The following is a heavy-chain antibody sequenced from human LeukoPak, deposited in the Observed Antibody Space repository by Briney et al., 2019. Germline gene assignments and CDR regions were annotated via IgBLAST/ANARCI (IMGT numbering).Heavy chain of an antibody. V-gene: IGHV3-7*01. CDR3: ARDRTFYDSSAYYDAFDI. Sequence: PGGSLRLSCAASGLIVSNNYMNWVRQAPGKGLEWVANIKQDGSEKNDVDSVKGRFTISRDNAKNSLYLQMNSLRAEDTAVYYCARDRTFYDSSAYYDAFDIWGQGTMVTVSS. CDR2: IKQDGSEK. J-gene: IGHJ3*02. CDR1: GLIVSNNY. D-gene: IGHD3-22*01.